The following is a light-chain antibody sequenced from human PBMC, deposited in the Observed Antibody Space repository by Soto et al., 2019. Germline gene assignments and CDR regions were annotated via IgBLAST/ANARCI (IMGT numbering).Light chain of an antibody. V-gene: IGLV2-11*01. CDR3: CSYAGSYTLV. J-gene: IGLJ2*01. Sequence: SVLTQPRSVSGSPGQSVTISCTGTSSDVGGYNYVSWYQQHPSKAPKLMIYDVSKRPSGVPDRFSGSKSGNTASLTISGLQAEDEADYYCCSYAGSYTLVFGGGTKVTVL. CDR2: DVS. CDR1: SSDVGGYNY.